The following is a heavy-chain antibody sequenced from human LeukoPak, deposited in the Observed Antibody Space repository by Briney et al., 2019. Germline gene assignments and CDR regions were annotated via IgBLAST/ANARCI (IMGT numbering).Heavy chain of an antibody. Sequence: ASVKVSCKTSGYTFINYDINWIRQAPGQGREWLGWMSANSGNTGYAQKFQGRVTMTRTTSISTAFMEPSRLTSEDTAVYYCVRTPPKGDIDYWGQGTLVTVSS. CDR2: MSANSGNT. V-gene: IGHV1-8*01. CDR1: GYTFINYD. J-gene: IGHJ4*02. CDR3: VRTPPKGDIDY. D-gene: IGHD2-21*02.